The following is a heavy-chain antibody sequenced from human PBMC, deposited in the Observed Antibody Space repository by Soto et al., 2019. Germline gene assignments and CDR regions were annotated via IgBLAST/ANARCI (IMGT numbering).Heavy chain of an antibody. J-gene: IGHJ5*02. Sequence: SVKVSCKASGSTFSSYAISWVRQAPGQGLEWMGGIIPIFGTANYAQKFQGRVTITADESTSTAYMELSSLRSEDTAVYYCARDGVRGVINWFDPWGQGTLVTVSS. D-gene: IGHD3-10*01. CDR3: ARDGVRGVINWFDP. CDR1: GSTFSSYA. CDR2: IIPIFGTA. V-gene: IGHV1-69*13.